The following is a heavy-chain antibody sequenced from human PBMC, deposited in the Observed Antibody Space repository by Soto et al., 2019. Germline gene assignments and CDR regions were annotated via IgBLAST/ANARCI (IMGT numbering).Heavy chain of an antibody. D-gene: IGHD5-12*01. CDR1: GGSFRGYY. Sequence: PSETLSLTCAVYGGSFRGYYWSWIRQPPGKGLEWIGEINHSGNTKSNPSLKSRVTISVDTSKNHFSLKLSSVTAADTAVYYCARGGNSGYVWWGQGALVTVSS. J-gene: IGHJ4*02. CDR2: INHSGNT. CDR3: ARGGNSGYVW. V-gene: IGHV4-34*01.